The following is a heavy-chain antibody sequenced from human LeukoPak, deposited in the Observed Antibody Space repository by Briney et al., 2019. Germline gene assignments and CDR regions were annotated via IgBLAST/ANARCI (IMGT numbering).Heavy chain of an antibody. CDR2: INASGGST. V-gene: IGHV1-46*01. CDR1: GYTFTSYY. D-gene: IGHD6-13*01. J-gene: IGHJ6*02. CDR3: ARGGVSGGHSSSWYQELYYYYGMDV. Sequence: APVKVSCKASGYTFTSYYMHWVRQAPGQGLEWMGIINASGGSTSYAQKFQGRVTMTRDTSTSTVYMELSSLRSEDTAVYYCARGGVSGGHSSSWYQELYYYYGMDVWGQGTTVTVSS.